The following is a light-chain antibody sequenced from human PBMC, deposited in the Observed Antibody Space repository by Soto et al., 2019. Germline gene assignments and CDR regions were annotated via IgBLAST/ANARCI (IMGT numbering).Light chain of an antibody. CDR3: SSYTSRTTDV. CDR2: DVS. CDR1: SSDVGGYNY. J-gene: IGLJ1*01. Sequence: QSVLTQPPSASGSPGQSVTISCTGTSSDVGGYNYVSWYQQHPGKAPKLMIYDVSNRPSGVSNRFSGSKSGNTASLTISGLQAEDGADYYCSSYTSRTTDVFGTGTKVT. V-gene: IGLV2-14*03.